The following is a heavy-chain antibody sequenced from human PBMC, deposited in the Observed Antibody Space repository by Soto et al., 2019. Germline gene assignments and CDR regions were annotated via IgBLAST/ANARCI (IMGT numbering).Heavy chain of an antibody. CDR2: IIPIFCTA. Sequence: QVQLVQSGAEVKKPGSSVKVSCKASGGTFSSYAISWVRQAPGQGLGWMGGIIPIFCTANYAQKFQGRVTITADESTSTAYMELSSVRSEETGVYYCARDGSSGPRYYYGMDVWGKGTTVTVSS. D-gene: IGHD2-15*01. CDR1: GGTFSSYA. J-gene: IGHJ6*04. CDR3: ARDGSSGPRYYYGMDV. V-gene: IGHV1-69*01.